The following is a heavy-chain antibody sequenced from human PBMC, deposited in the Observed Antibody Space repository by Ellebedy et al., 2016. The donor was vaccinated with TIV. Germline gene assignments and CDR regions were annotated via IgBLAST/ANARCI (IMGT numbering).Heavy chain of an antibody. Sequence: PGGSLRLSCAASEFTFSDYHMSWIRQAPGKGLEWVSYISSSSSSTNYADSVKGRFTISRDNAKNSLYLHMNSLRAEDTAMYYCARVRSVYHYMDVWGKGTMVTVSS. D-gene: IGHD2-8*01. CDR1: EFTFSDYH. V-gene: IGHV3-11*06. J-gene: IGHJ6*03. CDR2: ISSSSSST. CDR3: ARVRSVYHYMDV.